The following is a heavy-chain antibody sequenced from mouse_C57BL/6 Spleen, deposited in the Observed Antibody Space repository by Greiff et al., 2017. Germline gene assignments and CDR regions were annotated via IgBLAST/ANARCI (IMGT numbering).Heavy chain of an antibody. CDR2: FNPNNGGT. CDR1: GYTFHDYQ. CDR3: ARGWDEWYFDV. J-gene: IGHJ1*03. D-gene: IGHD4-1*01. V-gene: IGHV1-22*01. Sequence: VPLKESGTGLVKPGAFVKMFCKASGYTFHDYQMPRVKQSHGKSLEWIGYFNPNNGGTSYNQKFKGKATLTVNKSASTAYMELRSLTSEDSAVYYCARGWDEWYFDVWGTGTTVTVSS.